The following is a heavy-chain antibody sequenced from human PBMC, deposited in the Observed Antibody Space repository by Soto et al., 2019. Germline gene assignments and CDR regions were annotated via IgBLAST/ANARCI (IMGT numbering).Heavy chain of an antibody. CDR3: ATPDAAEIQTAAY. J-gene: IGHJ4*02. D-gene: IGHD6-25*01. CDR2: INRGSSGT. CDR1: GFIFSAYW. V-gene: IGHV3-7*01. Sequence: EVQLVESGGGLVQPGGSLRLSCAGSGFIFSAYWMSWVRHGPGKGLEWVAMINRGSSGTHYVDSVKGRFTISRDNAKNSLYLQMISLRVADTAVYYCATPDAAEIQTAAYWGQGTLVTVSS.